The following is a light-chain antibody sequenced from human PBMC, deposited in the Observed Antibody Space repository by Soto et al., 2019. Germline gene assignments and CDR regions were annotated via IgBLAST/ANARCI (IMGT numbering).Light chain of an antibody. Sequence: QSVLTQPASVSGSPGQSITISCNGSRSDVGSYDYVSWYQQHPGQAPKLIIFDVTNRPSGVSHRFSGSKSANTASLTISGLQAEDEADYYCTSFTSNCTGVLFGGGTQLTVL. CDR1: RSDVGSYDY. V-gene: IGLV2-14*03. CDR3: TSFTSNCTGVL. CDR2: DVT. J-gene: IGLJ3*02.